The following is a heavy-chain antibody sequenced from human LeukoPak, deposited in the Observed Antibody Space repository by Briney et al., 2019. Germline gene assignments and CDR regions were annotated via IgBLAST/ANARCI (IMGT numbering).Heavy chain of an antibody. V-gene: IGHV4-59*01. CDR3: ARGGGYASPIGY. CDR2: IYRSGST. Sequence: SETLSLTCTLSGGSISTYYWSWIRQPPGKGLEWIGHIYRSGSTNYNPSLKSRVTISVDTSKNQFSLKLSSVTAADTAVYYCARGGGYASPIGYWGQGALVTVSS. D-gene: IGHD5-12*01. J-gene: IGHJ4*02. CDR1: GGSISTYY.